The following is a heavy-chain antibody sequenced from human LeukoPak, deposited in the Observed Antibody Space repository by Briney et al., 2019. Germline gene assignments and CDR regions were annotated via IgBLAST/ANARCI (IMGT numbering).Heavy chain of an antibody. V-gene: IGHV3-30*02. CDR1: GFMFSGYG. CDR3: AKVYIAARPHWFDP. CDR2: IRYDGSNE. Sequence: PGGSLRLSCAASGFMFSGYGMHWVRQAPGKGLEWAAFIRYDGSNEYYADSVKGRFTISRDDSKNTLYLQMNSLRVEDTAVYYCAKVYIAARPHWFDPWGQGTLVTVSS. J-gene: IGHJ5*02. D-gene: IGHD6-6*01.